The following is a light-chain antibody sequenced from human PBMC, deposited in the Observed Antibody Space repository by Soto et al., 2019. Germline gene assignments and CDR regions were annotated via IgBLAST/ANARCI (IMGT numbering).Light chain of an antibody. CDR2: EVT. V-gene: IGLV2-8*01. J-gene: IGLJ3*02. CDR3: TSYVGNDIWV. CDR1: SSDVGAYKY. Sequence: QSALTQPPSASGSPGQSVTISCTGTSSDVGAYKYVSWYQQYPGKAPKLMIYEVTKRPSGVPDRFSGSKSGNTASLTVSGLQAADEADYYCTSYVGNDIWVFGGGTKLPVL.